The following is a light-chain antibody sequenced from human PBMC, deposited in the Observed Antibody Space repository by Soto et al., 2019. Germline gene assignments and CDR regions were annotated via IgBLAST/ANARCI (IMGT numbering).Light chain of an antibody. CDR2: DDS. Sequence: SYELTQPPSVSVAPGQTARVTCGGNNIGSKSVHWYQQKPGQAPVLVVYDDSDRPSGIAERVSGSNSGNTATLTTSRVEAGDEADYYCQVWDSSGHFVFGTGTKVTVL. CDR3: QVWDSSGHFV. CDR1: NIGSKS. V-gene: IGLV3-21*02. J-gene: IGLJ1*01.